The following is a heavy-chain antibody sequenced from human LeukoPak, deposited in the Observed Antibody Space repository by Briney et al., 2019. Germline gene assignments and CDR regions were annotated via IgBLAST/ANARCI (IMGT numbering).Heavy chain of an antibody. CDR1: GFTFSSYS. Sequence: PGGSLRLSCTASGFTFSSYSMNWVRQAPGKGLEWVSYISSSSSTIYYADSVKGRFTISRDNSKNTLYLQMNSLRAEDTAVYYCARGGHSGMDVWGQGTTVTVSS. CDR2: ISSSSSTI. V-gene: IGHV3-48*01. J-gene: IGHJ6*02. CDR3: ARGGHSGMDV.